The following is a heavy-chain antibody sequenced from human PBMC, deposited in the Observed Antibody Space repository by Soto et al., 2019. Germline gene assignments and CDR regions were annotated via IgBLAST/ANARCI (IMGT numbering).Heavy chain of an antibody. CDR3: ARGGYCSSTSCIDAFDI. V-gene: IGHV1-3*01. CDR1: GYTFTSYA. D-gene: IGHD2-2*01. CDR2: INAGNGNT. J-gene: IGHJ3*02. Sequence: ASVKVSCKSSGYTFTSYAMHWVRQAPGQRLEWMGWINAGNGNTKYSQKFQGRVTITRDTSASTDYMELSRLRSEDTAVYYCARGGYCSSTSCIDAFDIWGQGTMVTVSS.